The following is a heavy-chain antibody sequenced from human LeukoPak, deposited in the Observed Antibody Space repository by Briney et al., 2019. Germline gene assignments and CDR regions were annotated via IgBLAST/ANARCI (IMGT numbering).Heavy chain of an antibody. CDR1: GGSISSSSYY. V-gene: IGHV4-39*07. CDR2: IYYSGST. J-gene: IGHJ4*02. D-gene: IGHD6-6*01. Sequence: PSETLSLTFTVSGGSISSSSYYWGWIRQPPGKGLERIGSIYYSGSTYYNPSLKSRVTISVDTSKNQFSLKLSSVTAADTAVYYCAREGPPYSSSFDYWGQGTLVTVSS. CDR3: AREGPPYSSSFDY.